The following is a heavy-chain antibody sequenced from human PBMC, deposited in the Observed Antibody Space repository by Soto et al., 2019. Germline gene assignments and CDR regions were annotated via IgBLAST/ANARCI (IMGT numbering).Heavy chain of an antibody. CDR2: IKQDGSEK. Sequence: GGSLRLSCAASGFTFSSYWMSWVRQAPGKGLEWVANIKQDGSEKYYVDSVKGRFTISRDNAKNSLYLQMNSLRAEDTAVYYCARAGSDFGVVIIGYYYYYMDVWGKGTTVTVSS. V-gene: IGHV3-7*01. CDR1: GFTFSSYW. D-gene: IGHD3-3*01. CDR3: ARAGSDFGVVIIGYYYYYMDV. J-gene: IGHJ6*03.